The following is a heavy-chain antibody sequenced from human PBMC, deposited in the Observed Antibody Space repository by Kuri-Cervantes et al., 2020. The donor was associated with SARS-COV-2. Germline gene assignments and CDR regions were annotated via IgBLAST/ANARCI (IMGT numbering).Heavy chain of an antibody. D-gene: IGHD1-20*01. CDR1: GGSISSSSYY. CDR2: IYHSGST. Sequence: ESLKISCTVSGGSISSSSYYWGWIRQPPGKGLEWIREIYHSGSTNYNPSLKSRVTISVDTSKNQFSLKLSSVTAADTAVYYCARGPLLNWNDRSGEGYYYYGMDVWGQGTTVTVSS. J-gene: IGHJ6*02. CDR3: ARGPLLNWNDRSGEGYYYYGMDV. V-gene: IGHV4-39*07.